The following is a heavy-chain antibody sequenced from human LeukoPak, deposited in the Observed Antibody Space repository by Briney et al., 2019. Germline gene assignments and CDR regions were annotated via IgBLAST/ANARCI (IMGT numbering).Heavy chain of an antibody. D-gene: IGHD1-26*01. CDR1: GFTVSSNY. Sequence: PGGSLRLSCAPSGFTVSSNYMSWVSQAPGKGLEWVSVIYSDDSTYYADSVKGRFTISRDNSKNTLYLQMNSLRAEDTAVYYCASPVAIVGATRAEYFQHWGQGTLVTVSS. V-gene: IGHV3-66*01. CDR2: IYSDDST. CDR3: ASPVAIVGATRAEYFQH. J-gene: IGHJ1*01.